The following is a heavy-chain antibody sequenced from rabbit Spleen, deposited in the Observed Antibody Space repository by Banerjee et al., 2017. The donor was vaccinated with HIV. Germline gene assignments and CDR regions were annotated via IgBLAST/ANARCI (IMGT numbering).Heavy chain of an antibody. CDR1: GFSFSSSYY. D-gene: IGHD6-1*01. V-gene: IGHV1S40*01. CDR2: IYGGDGST. Sequence: QSLEESGGDLVKPGASLTLTCTASGFSFSSSYYMCWVRQAPGKGLECIACIYGGDGSTYYASWVNGRFTISKTSSTTVTLQMTSLTAADTATYFCARGSAYAGYAYVFNFWGPGTLVTVS. J-gene: IGHJ6*01. CDR3: ARGSAYAGYAYVFNF.